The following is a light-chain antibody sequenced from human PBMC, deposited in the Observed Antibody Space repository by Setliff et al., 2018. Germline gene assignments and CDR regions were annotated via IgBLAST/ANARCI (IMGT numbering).Light chain of an antibody. CDR2: DFT. CDR3: CSYAGSSTFV. V-gene: IGLV2-23*02. CDR1: YSDVGKYNL. J-gene: IGLJ1*01. Sequence: QSALTQPASVSGSPGQSITISCTGTYSDVGKYNLVSWYQQHPGKAPKLILYDFTTRPSGVSDRFSGSKSANTASLTISGLQVEDEADYYCCSYAGSSTFVFGGGTKVTVL.